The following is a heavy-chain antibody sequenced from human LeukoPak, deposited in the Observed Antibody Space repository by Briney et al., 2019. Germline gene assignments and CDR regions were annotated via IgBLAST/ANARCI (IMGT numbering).Heavy chain of an antibody. CDR3: AKRHAMVRGVAGYFDY. CDR2: ITYNARDT. CDR1: GFIFSNYA. D-gene: IGHD3-10*01. V-gene: IGHV3-23*01. J-gene: IGHJ4*02. Sequence: GGSLRLSCAASGFIFSNYAMNWVRQAPGKRLEWVASITYNARDTYFAASVKGRFTVSRDNSGDTLYLQMNSLRAEDTAVYYCAKRHAMVRGVAGYFDYWGQGTLVTVSS.